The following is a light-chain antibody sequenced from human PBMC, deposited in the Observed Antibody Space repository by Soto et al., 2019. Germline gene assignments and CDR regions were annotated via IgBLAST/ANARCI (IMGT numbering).Light chain of an antibody. J-gene: IGLJ1*01. Sequence: QSVLTQPPSVSGAPGQRVTISCTGSSSNIGAGYDVHWYQQLPGTAPKLLIYGNSNRPSGVPDRFSGSKSGTSASLAITGLQAEDEAEYYCQSSDSSLSALYVFGTGTKLTVL. CDR1: SSNIGAGYD. CDR2: GNS. V-gene: IGLV1-40*01. CDR3: QSSDSSLSALYV.